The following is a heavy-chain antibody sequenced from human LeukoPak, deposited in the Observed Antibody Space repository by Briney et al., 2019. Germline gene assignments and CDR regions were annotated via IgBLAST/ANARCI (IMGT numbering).Heavy chain of an antibody. CDR2: ISSSTSYI. D-gene: IGHD6-19*01. V-gene: IGHV3-21*04. CDR3: AKDKAVVTGTGTYFDY. Sequence: GGSLRLSCAASGFTFSSYSMNWIRQAPGKGLEWVSSISSSTSYIYYADSVKGRFTISKDNAKNSLYLQMNSLRVEDTAIYYCAKDKAVVTGTGTYFDYWGQGTLVTVSS. CDR1: GFTFSSYS. J-gene: IGHJ4*02.